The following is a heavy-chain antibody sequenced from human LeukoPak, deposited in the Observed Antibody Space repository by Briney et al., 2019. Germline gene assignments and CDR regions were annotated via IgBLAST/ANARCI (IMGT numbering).Heavy chain of an antibody. CDR2: IYYSGST. CDR1: GGSISSGGYS. D-gene: IGHD6-19*01. V-gene: IGHV4-31*11. CDR3: ARAIAVARTFDY. J-gene: IGHJ4*02. Sequence: SQTLSLTCAVSGGSISSGGYSWSWIRQHPGKGLEWIGYIYYSGSTYYNPSLKSRVTISVDTSKNQFSLKLSSVTAADTAVYYCARAIAVARTFDYWGQGTLVTVSS.